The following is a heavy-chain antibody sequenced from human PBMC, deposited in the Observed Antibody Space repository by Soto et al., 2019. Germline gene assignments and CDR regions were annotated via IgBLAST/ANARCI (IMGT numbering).Heavy chain of an antibody. Sequence: SVKVSCKASGGTLRNYAISWVRQAPGQGLEWMGGIIPMFGTPKYAQKFQGRVTIIADESTSTAYMELSSLRSEDTAVYYCASPFLGYCSGGTCYSHFDYWGQ. CDR2: IIPMFGTP. D-gene: IGHD2-15*01. V-gene: IGHV1-69*13. CDR1: GGTLRNYA. CDR3: ASPFLGYCSGGTCYSHFDY. J-gene: IGHJ4*01.